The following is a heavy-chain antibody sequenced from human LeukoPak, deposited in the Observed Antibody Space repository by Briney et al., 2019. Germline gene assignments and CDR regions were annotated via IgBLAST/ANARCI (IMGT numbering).Heavy chain of an antibody. CDR2: ISGSGGST. CDR1: GFTFSSYA. Sequence: GGSLRLSCAASGFTFSSYAMSWVRQAPGKGLEWVSAISGSGGSTYYADSVKGRFTISRDNSKNTLYLQMNSLRGEDTAIYYCAKGRSTSGWYVGADWGQGTLVTVSS. CDR3: AKGRSTSGWYVGAD. D-gene: IGHD6-19*01. V-gene: IGHV3-23*01. J-gene: IGHJ4*02.